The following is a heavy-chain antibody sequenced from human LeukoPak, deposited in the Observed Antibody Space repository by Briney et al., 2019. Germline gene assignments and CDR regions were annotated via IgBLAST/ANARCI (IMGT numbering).Heavy chain of an antibody. J-gene: IGHJ6*02. V-gene: IGHV4-4*07. CDR1: GGSISSYY. CDR2: IYTSGST. CDR3: ASEYSYPSDGMDV. D-gene: IGHD5-18*01. Sequence: SETLSLTCTVSGGSISSYYWSWIRQPAGKGLEWIGRIYTSGSTNHNPSLKSRVTMSVDTSKNQFSLKLSSVTAADTAVYYCASEYSYPSDGMDVWGQGTTVTVSS.